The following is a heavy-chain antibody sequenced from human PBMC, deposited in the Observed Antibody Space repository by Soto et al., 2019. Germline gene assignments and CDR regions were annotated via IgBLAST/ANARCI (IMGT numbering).Heavy chain of an antibody. CDR1: GFTFSSYA. J-gene: IGHJ4*02. CDR3: ARGYDFWSGSPYYFDY. Sequence: GGSLRLSCAASGFTFSSYAMSWVRQAPGKGLEWVSAISGSGGSTYYADSVKGRFTISRDNSKNTLYLQMNSLRAEDTAVYYCARGYDFWSGSPYYFDYWGQGTLVTVSS. D-gene: IGHD3-3*01. CDR2: ISGSGGST. V-gene: IGHV3-23*01.